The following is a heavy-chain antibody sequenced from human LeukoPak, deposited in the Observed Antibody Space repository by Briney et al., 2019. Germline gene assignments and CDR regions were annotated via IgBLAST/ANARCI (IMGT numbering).Heavy chain of an antibody. Sequence: ASVKVSCKASGGTFSSYAISWARQAPGQGLEWMGGIIPIFGTANYAQKFQGRVTITADESTSTAYMELSSLRSEDTAVYYCAILWFGERNTGVAFDIWGQGTTVTVSS. CDR3: AILWFGERNTGVAFDI. D-gene: IGHD3-10*01. V-gene: IGHV1-69*13. CDR1: GGTFSSYA. CDR2: IIPIFGTA. J-gene: IGHJ3*02.